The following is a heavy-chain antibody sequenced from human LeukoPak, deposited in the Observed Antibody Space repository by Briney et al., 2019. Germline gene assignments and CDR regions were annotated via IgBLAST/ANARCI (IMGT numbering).Heavy chain of an antibody. D-gene: IGHD3-10*01. CDR1: GFTFSSYW. Sequence: GGSLRLSCAASGFTFSSYWMSWVRQAPGKGLEWVANIKQDGSEKYYVDSVKGRFTISRDNAKNSLYLQMNSLRAEDTAVYYCARAANYYGSGSYYNVFPNWFDPWGQGTLVTVSS. J-gene: IGHJ5*02. CDR2: IKQDGSEK. CDR3: ARAANYYGSGSYYNVFPNWFDP. V-gene: IGHV3-7*01.